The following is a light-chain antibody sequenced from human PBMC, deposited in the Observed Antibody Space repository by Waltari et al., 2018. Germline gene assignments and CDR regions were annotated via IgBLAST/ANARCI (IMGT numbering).Light chain of an antibody. CDR2: DVS. CDR3: CSYAGSDTWV. CDR1: SSDVGGYHY. Sequence: QSALTQPRSVSGSPGQSVTITCPGTSSDVGGYHYVSWYQQHPGKAPILMIYDVSKRPSGVPDRFAGAKAGKTAPLTSSGLQAEDEADYYCCSYAGSDTWVFGGGTKLTVL. V-gene: IGLV2-11*01. J-gene: IGLJ3*02.